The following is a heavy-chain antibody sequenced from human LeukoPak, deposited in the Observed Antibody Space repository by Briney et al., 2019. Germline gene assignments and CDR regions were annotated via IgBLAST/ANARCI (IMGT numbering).Heavy chain of an antibody. CDR1: GFTFGDYW. D-gene: IGHD3-10*01. J-gene: IGHJ5*02. CDR2: IWPDGRDM. V-gene: IGHV3-7*01. Sequence: GGSLRLSCAASGFTFGDYWMAWVRQAPGKGLEWVANIWPDGRDMYHVDSVRGRFTISRDNAQSSLNLQMNSLRAEDSGVYYCGRWGVNAGLDRWGQGTLVIVSS. CDR3: GRWGVNAGLDR.